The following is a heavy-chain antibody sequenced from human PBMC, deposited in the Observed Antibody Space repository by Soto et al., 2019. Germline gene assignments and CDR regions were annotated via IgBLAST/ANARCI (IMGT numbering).Heavy chain of an antibody. CDR2: IRSKTNSYAT. V-gene: IGHV3-73*01. D-gene: IGHD6-19*01. Sequence: GGSLRLSCAASGFAFSGSAVHWVRQASGKGLEWVGHIRSKTNSYATAYAESVKGRFTISRDDSMNTAYLQMNSLKTEDTAVYFCTRQTDAVQWLVVPTDYNFDYWGQGTLVTVSS. CDR3: TRQTDAVQWLVVPTDYNFDY. CDR1: GFAFSGSA. J-gene: IGHJ4*02.